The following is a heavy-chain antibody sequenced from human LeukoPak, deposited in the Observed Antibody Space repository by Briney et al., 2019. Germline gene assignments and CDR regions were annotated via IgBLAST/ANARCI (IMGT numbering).Heavy chain of an antibody. V-gene: IGHV4-59*08. D-gene: IGHD4-11*01. CDR1: GGSISSYY. Sequence: SGTLSLTCTVSGGSISSYYWSWIRQPPGKGLEWIGYIYYSGSTNYNPSLKSRVTISVDTSKNQFSLKLRSVTAADTAVYYCARHTGTTRYYYYMDVWGKGTTVTVSS. CDR2: IYYSGST. J-gene: IGHJ6*03. CDR3: ARHTGTTRYYYYMDV.